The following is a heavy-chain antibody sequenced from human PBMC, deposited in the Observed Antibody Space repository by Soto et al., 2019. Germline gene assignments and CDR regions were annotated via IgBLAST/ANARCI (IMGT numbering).Heavy chain of an antibody. CDR1: GFTFSSYA. Sequence: GGSLRLSCAASGFTFSSYAMSWVRQAPGKGLEWVSAISGSGGSTYYADSVKGRFTISRDKSKNTLYQQMNSLRAEDTAVYYCAKIFGEDGVVITGTFDYWGQGTLVTVSS. D-gene: IGHD3-3*01. CDR3: AKIFGEDGVVITGTFDY. J-gene: IGHJ4*02. V-gene: IGHV3-23*01. CDR2: ISGSGGST.